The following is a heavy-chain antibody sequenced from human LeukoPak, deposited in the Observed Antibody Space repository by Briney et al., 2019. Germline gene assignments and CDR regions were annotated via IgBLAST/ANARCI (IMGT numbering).Heavy chain of an antibody. CDR3: AKDWYCGGDCYLGLSYYFDY. CDR2: ISYDGSNK. Sequence: GGSLRLSCAASGFTFSSYGMHWVRQAPGKGLEWVAVISYDGSNKYYADSVKGRFTISRDNSKNTLYLQMNSLRAEDTAVYYCAKDWYCGGDCYLGLSYYFDYWGQGTLVTVSS. CDR1: GFTFSSYG. V-gene: IGHV3-30*18. D-gene: IGHD2-21*02. J-gene: IGHJ4*02.